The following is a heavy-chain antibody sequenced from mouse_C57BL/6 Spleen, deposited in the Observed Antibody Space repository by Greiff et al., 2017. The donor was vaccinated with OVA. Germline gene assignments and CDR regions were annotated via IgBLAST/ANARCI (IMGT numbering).Heavy chain of an antibody. Sequence: QVQLQQPGAELVKPGASVKLSCKASGYTFTSYYINWVKQRPGQGLEWIGWIYPGDGSTNYNEKFKGKATMTVDTSSSTAYMQLSSLTSEDSAVYFCAIGGGTNSDYWGQGTTLTVSS. CDR2: IYPGDGST. CDR1: GYTFTSYY. CDR3: AIGGGTNSDY. D-gene: IGHD1-1*02. V-gene: IGHV1-85*01. J-gene: IGHJ2*01.